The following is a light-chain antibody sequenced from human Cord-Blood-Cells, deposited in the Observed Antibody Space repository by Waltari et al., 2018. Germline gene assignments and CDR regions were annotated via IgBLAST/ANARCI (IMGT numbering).Light chain of an antibody. CDR1: QSISSY. CDR3: QQSYSTPIT. CDR2: AAS. V-gene: IGKV1-39*01. J-gene: IGKJ5*01. Sequence: DIQMTQSPSSLSASVGDRVTITCRASQSISSYLNWYQQKPGKAPKLLNYAASSLQSWVPSRFSGSGSGTDFTLTISSLQPEDFATYYCQQSYSTPITFGQGTRLEIK.